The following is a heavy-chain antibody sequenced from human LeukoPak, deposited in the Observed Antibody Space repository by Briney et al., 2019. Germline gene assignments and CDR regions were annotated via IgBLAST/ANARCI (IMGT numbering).Heavy chain of an antibody. CDR2: ISSSSSYI. V-gene: IGHV3-21*01. CDR1: GFTFSSYS. CDR3: ASPPTMIVGH. D-gene: IGHD3-22*01. J-gene: IGHJ4*02. Sequence: PGGSLRLSCAASGFTFSSYSINWVRQAPGKGLEWVSSISSSSSYIYYADSVKGRFTISGDNAKNSLYLQMNSLRAEDTAVYYCASPPTMIVGHWGQGTLVTVSS.